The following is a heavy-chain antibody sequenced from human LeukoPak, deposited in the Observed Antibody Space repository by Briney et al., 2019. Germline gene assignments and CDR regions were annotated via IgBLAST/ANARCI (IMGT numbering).Heavy chain of an antibody. CDR3: ARGNGYNLGTFDY. J-gene: IGHJ4*02. CDR1: IDSINNGDYY. CDR2: IYFTGAA. Sequence: SETLSLTCTVSIDSINNGDYYWSWIRQSPGKGLEWIGYIYFTGAAYYNPSLKSRVLISVNTSTNQFSLRVTSMTAADTAVYYCARGNGYNLGTFDYWGQGTLATVSS. D-gene: IGHD5-24*01. V-gene: IGHV4-30-4*01.